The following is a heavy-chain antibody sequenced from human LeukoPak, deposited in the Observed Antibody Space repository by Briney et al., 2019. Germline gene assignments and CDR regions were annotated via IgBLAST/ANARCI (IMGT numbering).Heavy chain of an antibody. Sequence: GGSLRLSCEASGFTFSGHWMSWVRQAPGKGLEWVANIKQDGSEKYYVDSVKGRFTISRDNAKNSLYLQMDSLRAEDTAVYYCVKNSGWYRLDCWGQGTLVTVSS. D-gene: IGHD6-13*01. CDR3: VKNSGWYRLDC. CDR2: IKQDGSEK. J-gene: IGHJ4*02. V-gene: IGHV3-7*01. CDR1: GFTFSGHW.